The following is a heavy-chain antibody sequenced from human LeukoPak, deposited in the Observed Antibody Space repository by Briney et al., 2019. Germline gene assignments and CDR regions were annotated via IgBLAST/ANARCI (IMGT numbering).Heavy chain of an antibody. CDR2: IIPIFGTA. J-gene: IGHJ6*03. D-gene: IGHD2-2*01. CDR3: ARGYCSSTSCPNHYFYYYMDV. V-gene: IGHV1-69*05. CDR1: GGTFSSYA. Sequence: ASVKVSCKASGGTFSSYAISWVRQAPGQGLEWMGGIIPIFGTANYAQKFQGRVTITTDESTSTAYMELSSLRSEDTAVYYCARGYCSSTSCPNHYFYYYMDVWGKGTTVTVSS.